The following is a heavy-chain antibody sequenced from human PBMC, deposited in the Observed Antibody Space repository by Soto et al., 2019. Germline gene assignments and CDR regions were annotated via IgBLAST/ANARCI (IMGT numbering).Heavy chain of an antibody. V-gene: IGHV1-2*04. CDR1: GYTFTGYY. D-gene: IGHD3-10*01. Sequence: ASVKVSCKASGYTFTGYYMHWVRQAPGQGLEWMGWINPNSGGTNYAQKFQGWVTMTRDTSISTAYMELSRLRSDDTAVYYCARAKWFGELPMSGYYYYYGMDVWGQGTTVTSP. J-gene: IGHJ6*02. CDR2: INPNSGGT. CDR3: ARAKWFGELPMSGYYYYYGMDV.